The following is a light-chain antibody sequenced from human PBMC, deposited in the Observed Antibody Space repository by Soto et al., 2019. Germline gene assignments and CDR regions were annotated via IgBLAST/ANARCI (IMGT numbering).Light chain of an antibody. CDR1: QGINSY. CDR3: QQVNDYPIT. Sequence: DVQMTQFPSSLSASVGDRVTIACRASQGINSYLAWYQQKPGRAPKLLIYPASTLQSGVPSRFSGSGSGTEFTLTISSLQPEDFATYHCQQVNDYPITFGQGTRLEIK. CDR2: PAS. V-gene: IGKV1-9*01. J-gene: IGKJ5*01.